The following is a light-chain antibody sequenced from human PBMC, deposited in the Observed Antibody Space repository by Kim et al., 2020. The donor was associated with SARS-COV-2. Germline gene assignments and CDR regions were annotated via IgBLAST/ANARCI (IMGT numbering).Light chain of an antibody. Sequence: EIVLTQSPGTPSLSPGERATLSCRASQSVGSSFLAWYQQKPGQAPTLLIYEASTRATGIPDRFSGSGSGTDFTLTISRLEPEDFAVYYCQQFGGSSYTFGQGTKLEI. CDR1: QSVGSSF. J-gene: IGKJ2*01. CDR2: EAS. V-gene: IGKV3-20*01. CDR3: QQFGGSSYT.